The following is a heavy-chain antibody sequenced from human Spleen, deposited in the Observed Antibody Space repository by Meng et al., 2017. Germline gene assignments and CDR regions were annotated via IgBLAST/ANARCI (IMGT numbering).Heavy chain of an antibody. CDR2: IYHSGST. D-gene: IGHD6-19*01. J-gene: IGHJ3*01. V-gene: IGHV4-4*02. CDR3: AKSRRIGWSNAFDV. CDR1: GGSISSSNW. Sequence: SETLSLTCAVSGGSISSSNWWSWVRQPPGKGLEWIGKIYHSGSTNYNPSLKSRVTISVDKSKTQFSLKLTSVTAADTAVYYCAKSRRIGWSNAFDVWGQGTMVTVSS.